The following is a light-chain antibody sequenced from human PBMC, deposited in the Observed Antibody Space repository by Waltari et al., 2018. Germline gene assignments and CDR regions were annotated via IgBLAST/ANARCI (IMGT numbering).Light chain of an antibody. CDR2: DAS. CDR3: QQRSDWPLT. V-gene: IGKV3-11*01. CDR1: QSIGHN. Sequence: EIVLTQSPATLSLSPGERATLSCWASQSIGHNLAWYQQKPGQAPRLLIYDASIRATGIPPMCSGFGAGTDFTLTISSLEPEDSAVYYCQQRSDWPLTFGGGTKVEIK. J-gene: IGKJ4*02.